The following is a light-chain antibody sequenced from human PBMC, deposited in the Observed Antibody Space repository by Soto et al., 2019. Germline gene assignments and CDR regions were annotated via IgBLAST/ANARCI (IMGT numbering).Light chain of an antibody. CDR1: QSLSSN. V-gene: IGKV3-15*01. J-gene: IGKJ5*01. Sequence: EIVLTQSPATLYVSPGERATLSCTASQSLSSNVAWYQQRPGQAPRLLIYATPSRASDVPARFSGGGSGTEFTLTIASLQSEDFAVYYCQQRDNWPLITFGQGTRLE. CDR2: ATP. CDR3: QQRDNWPLIT.